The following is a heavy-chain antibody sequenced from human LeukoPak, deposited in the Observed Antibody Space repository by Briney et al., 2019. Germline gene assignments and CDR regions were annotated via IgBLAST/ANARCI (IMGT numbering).Heavy chain of an antibody. V-gene: IGHV3-15*01. CDR1: GFTFTNAW. CDR3: TSGGDCSKTSCYTD. D-gene: IGHD2-2*02. Sequence: SGGSLRLSCAASGFTFTNAWMSWVRQAPGKGLEWVGRIKSKSDGGTTDYAAPVKGRFTISRDDSKNTLYLQMSSLKTEDTAVYYCTSGGDCSKTSCYTDWGQGTLVTVSS. J-gene: IGHJ4*02. CDR2: IKSKSDGGTT.